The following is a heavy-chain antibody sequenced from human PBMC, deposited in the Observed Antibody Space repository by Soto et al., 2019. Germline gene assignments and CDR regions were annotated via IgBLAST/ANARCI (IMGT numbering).Heavy chain of an antibody. J-gene: IGHJ4*02. D-gene: IGHD3-3*01. CDR2: ISWNSGRI. V-gene: IGHV3-9*01. CDR1: GFTFDDYA. CDR3: AKDKGGYNFYYFDY. Sequence: GGSLRLSCAASGFTFDDYAIHWVRQAPGKGLEWVSGISWNSGRIVYADSVKGRFTISRDNAKNSLYLQMNSLRPEDTALYYCAKDKGGYNFYYFDYWGQGALVTVSS.